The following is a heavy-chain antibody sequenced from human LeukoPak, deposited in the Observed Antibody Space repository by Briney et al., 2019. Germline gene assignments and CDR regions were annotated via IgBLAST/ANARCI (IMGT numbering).Heavy chain of an antibody. CDR2: ISGSGGDK. V-gene: IGHV3-11*01. CDR3: ATDIRAVGDSRYFDY. D-gene: IGHD1-26*01. CDR1: GFTFSDYY. J-gene: IGHJ4*02. Sequence: GGSLRLSCAASGFTFSDYYMSWIRQSPGKGLEWLSYISGSGGDKNYADSVKGRFTISRDNAENSLYLQMNSLTIEDTAIYYCATDIRAVGDSRYFDYWGQGALVTVSS.